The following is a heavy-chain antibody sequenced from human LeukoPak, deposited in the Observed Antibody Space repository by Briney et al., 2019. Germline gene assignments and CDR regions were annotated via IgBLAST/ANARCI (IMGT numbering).Heavy chain of an antibody. CDR1: GFTFSSYG. CDR3: ARERGYYDSSGYYPYFDY. V-gene: IGHV3-33*01. CDR2: IWYDGSNK. D-gene: IGHD3-22*01. Sequence: GGSLRLSCAASGFTFSSYGMHWVRQAPGKGLEGVAVIWYDGSNKYYADSVKGRFTISRDNSKNTLYLQMNSLRAEDTALYYCARERGYYDSSGYYPYFDYWGQGTLVTVSS. J-gene: IGHJ4*02.